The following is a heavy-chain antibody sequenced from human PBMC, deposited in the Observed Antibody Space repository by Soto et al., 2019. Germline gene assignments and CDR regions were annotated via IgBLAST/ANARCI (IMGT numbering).Heavy chain of an antibody. V-gene: IGHV4-31*03. CDR2: IYYSGST. D-gene: IGHD2-2*01. Sequence: KPSETMSLTCTVSGGSISSGGYYWSWIRQHPGKGLEWIGYIYYSGSTYYNPSLKSRVTISVDTSKNQFSLKLSSVTAADTAVYYCARVVLGYCSSTSCYGGDNYYSYMDVWGKGTTVTVSS. CDR1: GGSISSGGYY. J-gene: IGHJ6*03. CDR3: ARVVLGYCSSTSCYGGDNYYSYMDV.